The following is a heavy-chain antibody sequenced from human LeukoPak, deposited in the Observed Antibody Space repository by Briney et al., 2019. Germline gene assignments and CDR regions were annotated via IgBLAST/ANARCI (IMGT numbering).Heavy chain of an antibody. V-gene: IGHV4-61*02. CDR3: ARGGLRYFDWLLVD. D-gene: IGHD3-9*01. J-gene: IGHJ4*02. CDR2: ISSSGST. Sequence: SETLSLTCTVSGDSISSGDYYWSWIRQPAGKGLEWIGRISSSGSTNYNPSLKSRVTISVDTSKNQFSLKLSSVTAADTAVYYCARGGLRYFDWLLVDWGQGTLVTVSS. CDR1: GDSISSGDYY.